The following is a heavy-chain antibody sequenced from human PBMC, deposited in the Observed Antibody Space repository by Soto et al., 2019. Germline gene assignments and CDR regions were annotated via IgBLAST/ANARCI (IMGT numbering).Heavy chain of an antibody. V-gene: IGHV1-69*13. CDR2: IIPIFGTA. CDR3: ATSQLKYDYGDSYYYYYGMDV. J-gene: IGHJ6*02. Sequence: GASVKVSCKASGGPFSSYAISWVRQAPGKRLEWMGGIIPIFGTANYAQKFQGRVTITADESTSTAYMELSSLRSEDTAVYYCATSQLKYDYGDSYYYYYGMDVWGQGTTVTVSS. D-gene: IGHD4-17*01. CDR1: GGPFSSYA.